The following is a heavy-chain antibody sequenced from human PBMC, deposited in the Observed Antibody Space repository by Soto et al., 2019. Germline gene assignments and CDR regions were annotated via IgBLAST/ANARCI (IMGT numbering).Heavy chain of an antibody. CDR2: IDRTSSTI. V-gene: IGHV3-48*02. Sequence: EVQLVESGGGLVQPGGSLRLSCAASGFTFSSHGMNWVRQAPGKGLEWLSYIDRTSSTIYYADSVKGRFTISRDNAKNSLFLQMNSLRDEDTAVYYCTTWPCGSYCHSTSFLGPFEYWGQGTLVTVSS. CDR3: TTWPCGSYCHSTSFLGPFEY. J-gene: IGHJ4*02. CDR1: GFTFSSHG. D-gene: IGHD2-21*02.